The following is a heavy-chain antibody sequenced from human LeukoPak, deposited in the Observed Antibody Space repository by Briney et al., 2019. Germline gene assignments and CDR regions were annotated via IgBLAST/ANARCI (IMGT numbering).Heavy chain of an antibody. Sequence: GSLRLSCAASGFTFSSYSMNWVRQAPGKGLEWVSSISSSSSYIYYADSVKGRFTISRDNAKNSLYLQMNSLRAEDTAVYYCARVLGYCSGGSCYFDYWGQGTLVTVSS. J-gene: IGHJ4*02. CDR1: GFTFSSYS. V-gene: IGHV3-21*01. CDR2: ISSSSSYI. CDR3: ARVLGYCSGGSCYFDY. D-gene: IGHD2-15*01.